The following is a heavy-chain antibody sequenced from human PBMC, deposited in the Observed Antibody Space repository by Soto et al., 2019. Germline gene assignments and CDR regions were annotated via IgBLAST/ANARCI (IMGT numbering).Heavy chain of an antibody. J-gene: IGHJ4*02. CDR3: AKGSNIVLMVYATEYYFDY. Sequence: GGSLRLSCVGSGFTFSRYAMGWVRQAPGKGLEWVSAISGSGGSTYYADSVKGRFTISRDNSKNTLYLQMNSLRAEDTAVYYCAKGSNIVLMVYATEYYFDYWGQG. CDR2: ISGSGGST. V-gene: IGHV3-23*01. CDR1: GFTFSRYA. D-gene: IGHD2-8*01.